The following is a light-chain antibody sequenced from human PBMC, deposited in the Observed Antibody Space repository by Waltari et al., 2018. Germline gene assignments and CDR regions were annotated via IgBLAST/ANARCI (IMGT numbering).Light chain of an antibody. CDR1: ALSRQH. J-gene: IGLJ2*01. CDR2: KDT. Sequence: SSELTQPPSVSVSPGQTATITCSGDALSRQHVHWYQKKPGQAPILVFHKDTERPSGIPERVSGVTSGPNVSLIIAGVQAEDEADYYCQSADTDNFGSYRFFGAGTKLTVL. V-gene: IGLV3-25*03. CDR3: QSADTDNFGSYRF.